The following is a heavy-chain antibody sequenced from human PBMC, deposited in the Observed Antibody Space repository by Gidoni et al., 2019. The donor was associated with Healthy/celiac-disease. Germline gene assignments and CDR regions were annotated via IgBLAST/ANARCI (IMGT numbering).Heavy chain of an antibody. CDR2: IISIFGTA. CDR1: GCTFISYA. J-gene: IGHJ5*02. Sequence: HLLQSGAAVKNPGSSVMVSCKASGCTFISYAISWVRPAPGQGLEWMGGIISIFGTANYAQKFQGRVTITADESTSTAYMELSSMRSEDTAVYYWARANEGGIAAAGTGGWFDTWGQGTRVTVA. CDR3: ARANEGGIAAAGTGGWFDT. D-gene: IGHD6-13*01. V-gene: IGHV1-69*01.